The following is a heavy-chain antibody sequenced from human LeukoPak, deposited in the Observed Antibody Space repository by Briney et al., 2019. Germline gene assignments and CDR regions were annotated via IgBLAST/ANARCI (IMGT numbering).Heavy chain of an antibody. J-gene: IGHJ4*02. D-gene: IGHD3-10*01. V-gene: IGHV4-38-2*02. CDR1: AYSISSAYY. CDR2: IYYSGST. CDR3: AKITMVRGVIAY. Sequence: SETLSLTCTVSAYSISSAYYWGWIRQPPGKGLEWIGSIYYSGSTYYNPSLKSRVTISVDTSKNQFSLKLSSVTAADTAVYYCAKITMVRGVIAYWGQGTLVTVSS.